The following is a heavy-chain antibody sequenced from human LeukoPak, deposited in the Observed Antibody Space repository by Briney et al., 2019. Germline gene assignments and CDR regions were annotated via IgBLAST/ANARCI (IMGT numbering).Heavy chain of an antibody. V-gene: IGHV4-34*01. CDR3: ARETSQKGAHYMDV. Sequence: SETLSLTCAVYGGSFSGYYWSWIRQPPGKGLEWIGEINHRGSTNYNPSLKSRVTISVDTSKNQFSLKLRSVTAADTAVYYCARETSQKGAHYMDVWGKGTTVTISS. D-gene: IGHD3-16*01. J-gene: IGHJ6*03. CDR1: GGSFSGYY. CDR2: INHRGST.